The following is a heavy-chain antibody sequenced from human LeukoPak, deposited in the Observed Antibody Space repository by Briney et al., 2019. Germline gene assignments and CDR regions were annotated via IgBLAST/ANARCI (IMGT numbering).Heavy chain of an antibody. V-gene: IGHV3-23*01. CDR2: ISGRTGAT. D-gene: IGHD6-13*01. CDR1: GFTFTTNA. Sequence: PGGSLRLSCAASGFTFTTNAMSWVRQAPGKGLEWVSAISGRTGATYYADSVKGRFTISRDNSKNTLYLQMNSLRAEDTAVYYCAKGVSAAADDAFDIWGQGTMVTVSS. J-gene: IGHJ3*02. CDR3: AKGVSAAADDAFDI.